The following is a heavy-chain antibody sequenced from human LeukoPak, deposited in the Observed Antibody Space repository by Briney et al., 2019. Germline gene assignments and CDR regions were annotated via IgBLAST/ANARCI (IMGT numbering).Heavy chain of an antibody. CDR1: GLIFSNHA. Sequence: GGSLRLSCAGSGLIFSNHAMTWVRQAPGKGLEYVAESSASGRDTYYADSVQGRFTISRDNSKNTLYLQMNSLRAEDTAEYYCGRRTRDGYNSPIDYWGQGTLVTVSS. V-gene: IGHV3-23*01. CDR3: GRRTRDGYNSPIDY. CDR2: SSASGRDT. D-gene: IGHD5-24*01. J-gene: IGHJ4*02.